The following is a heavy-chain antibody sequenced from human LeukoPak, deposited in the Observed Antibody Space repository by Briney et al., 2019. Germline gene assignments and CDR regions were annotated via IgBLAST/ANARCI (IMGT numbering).Heavy chain of an antibody. CDR1: GFTFSSYA. Sequence: GGSLRLSRAASGFTFSSYAMSCVRQAPGKGLEWVSAISGSGGSTYYADSVKGRFTISRDNSKNTLYLQMNSLRAEDTAVYYCAKEPFFGSYTPGYWGQGTLVTVSS. CDR3: AKEPFFGSYTPGY. V-gene: IGHV3-23*01. J-gene: IGHJ4*02. D-gene: IGHD1-26*01. CDR2: ISGSGGST.